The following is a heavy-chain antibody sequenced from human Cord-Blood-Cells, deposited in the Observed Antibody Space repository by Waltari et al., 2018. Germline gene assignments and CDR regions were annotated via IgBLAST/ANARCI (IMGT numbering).Heavy chain of an antibody. V-gene: IGHV6-1*01. CDR3: ASEFTGDWGYFDL. J-gene: IGHJ2*01. CDR1: GDRVSRTSAA. Sequence: QVQLQQSGPGLVKPSQTLPLTCAISGDRVSRTSAAWNWIRPSPSRGLEWLGRTYYRSKWYNDYAVSVKSRITINPDTSKNQFSLQLNSVTPEDTAVYYCASEFTGDWGYFDLWGRGTLVTVSS. CDR2: TYYRSKWYN. D-gene: IGHD7-27*01.